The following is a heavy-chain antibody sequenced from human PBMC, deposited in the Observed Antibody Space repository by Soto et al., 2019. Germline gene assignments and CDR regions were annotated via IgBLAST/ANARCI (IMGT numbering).Heavy chain of an antibody. J-gene: IGHJ3*02. CDR2: INSDGSST. CDR3: AFTWSGYLTADAFDI. CDR1: GFTFSSYW. D-gene: IGHD3-3*01. Sequence: EVQLVESGGGLVQPGGSLRLSCAASGFTFSSYWMHWVRQAPGKGLVWVSRINSDGSSTSYADSVKGRFTISRDNAKNTLYLQMNSLRAEDTAVYYCAFTWSGYLTADAFDIWGQGTMVTVSS. V-gene: IGHV3-74*01.